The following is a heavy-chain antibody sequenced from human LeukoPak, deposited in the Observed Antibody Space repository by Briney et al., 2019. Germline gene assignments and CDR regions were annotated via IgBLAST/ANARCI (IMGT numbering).Heavy chain of an antibody. CDR2: IYYSGST. Sequence: GSLRLSCAASGFTFSSYSMNWVRQAPGKGLEWIGSIYYSGSTYYNPSLKSRVTISVDTSKNQFSLKLSSVTAADTAVYYCARGLAPTRHYYYYYYMDVWGKGTTVTISS. CDR1: GFTFSSYSMN. CDR3: ARGLAPTRHYYYYYYMDV. V-gene: IGHV4-59*05. J-gene: IGHJ6*03. D-gene: IGHD3-16*01.